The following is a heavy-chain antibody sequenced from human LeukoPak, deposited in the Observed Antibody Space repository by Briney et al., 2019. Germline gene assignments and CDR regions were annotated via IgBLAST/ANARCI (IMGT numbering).Heavy chain of an antibody. CDR1: GGSISSYY. D-gene: IGHD3-22*01. CDR3: ARGDYRTYYYDSSAAAFDI. J-gene: IGHJ3*02. V-gene: IGHV4-59*01. CDR2: IYYSGST. Sequence: SETLSLTCTVSGGSISSYYWSWIRQPPGKGLEWIGYIYYSGSTNYNPSLKSRVTISVDTSKSQFSLKLSSVTAADTAVYYCARGDYRTYYYDSSAAAFDIWGQGTMVTVSS.